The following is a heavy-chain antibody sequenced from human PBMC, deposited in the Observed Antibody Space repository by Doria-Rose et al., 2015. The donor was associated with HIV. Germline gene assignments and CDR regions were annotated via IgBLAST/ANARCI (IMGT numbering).Heavy chain of an antibody. D-gene: IGHD6-13*01. Sequence: QITLKESGPVLVKPTETLTLTCTVSGVSLSSPGMGVSRIRQPPGKALEWLANIFSDDDRSYNTSLRSRLTISRGTSKSQVVLTMTDMDPMDTATYYCARIKSSRWYHKYYFDFWGQGTLVIVSA. V-gene: IGHV2-26*01. CDR1: GVSLSSPGMG. CDR2: IFSDDDR. J-gene: IGHJ4*02. CDR3: ARIKSSRWYHKYYFDF.